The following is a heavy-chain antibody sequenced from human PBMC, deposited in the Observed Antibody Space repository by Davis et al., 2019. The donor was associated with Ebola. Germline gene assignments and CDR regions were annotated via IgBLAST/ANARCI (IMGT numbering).Heavy chain of an antibody. CDR3: AKGGITMIVAYYFDY. J-gene: IGHJ4*02. Sequence: GESLKISCAASGFTFSSYGMHWVRQAPGKGLEWVAVISYDGSNKYYADSVKGRFTISRDNSKNTLYLQMNSLRAEDTAVYYCAKGGITMIVAYYFDYWGQGTLVTVSS. V-gene: IGHV3-30*18. CDR2: ISYDGSNK. CDR1: GFTFSSYG. D-gene: IGHD3-22*01.